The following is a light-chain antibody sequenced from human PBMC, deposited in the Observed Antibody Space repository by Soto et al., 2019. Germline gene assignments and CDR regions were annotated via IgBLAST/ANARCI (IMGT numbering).Light chain of an antibody. CDR1: QSISSW. CDR2: KAS. J-gene: IGKJ1*01. CDR3: QQYSGYPGT. V-gene: IGKV1-5*03. Sequence: DIQMTQSPSTLSASVGDRVTITCRASQSISSWLAWYQQKPQKAPKLLISKASSLESGIPSRFSCSGSGTEFTLTSSSLQPDDFATYYCQQYSGYPGTFGQGTKVEVK.